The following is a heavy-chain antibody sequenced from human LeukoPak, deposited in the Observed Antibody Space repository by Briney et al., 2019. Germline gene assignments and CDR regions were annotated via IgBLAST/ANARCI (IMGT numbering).Heavy chain of an antibody. J-gene: IGHJ4*02. D-gene: IGHD2-2*01. Sequence: GGSLRLSCAASGFTVSSNYMSWVRQAPGKGLEWVSVIYSGGSTYYADSVKGRFTISKDNSKNTLTLQMNSLRAEDTAVYYCARIGLEVPASNYWGQGTLVTVPS. V-gene: IGHV3-53*01. CDR1: GFTVSSNY. CDR2: IYSGGST. CDR3: ARIGLEVPASNY.